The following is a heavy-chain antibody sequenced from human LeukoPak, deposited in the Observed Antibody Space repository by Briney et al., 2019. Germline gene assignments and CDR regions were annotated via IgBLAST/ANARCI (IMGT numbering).Heavy chain of an antibody. Sequence: GGSLRLSCAASGFTFSGYAMSWVRQAPGKGLEWVSAISGSGGSTYYADSVKGRFTISRDNSKNTLYLQMNSLRAEDTAVYYCAKNSVVVPAAPNDYWGQGTLVTVSS. J-gene: IGHJ4*02. CDR3: AKNSVVVPAAPNDY. CDR1: GFTFSGYA. D-gene: IGHD2-2*01. V-gene: IGHV3-23*01. CDR2: ISGSGGST.